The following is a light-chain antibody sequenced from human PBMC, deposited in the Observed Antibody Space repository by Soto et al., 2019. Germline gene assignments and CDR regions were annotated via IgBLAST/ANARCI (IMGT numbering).Light chain of an antibody. V-gene: IGKV3-20*01. CDR1: QSVSSTY. Sequence: EIVLTQSPGTLSLSPGERATLSCRASQSVSSTYLAWYQQKPGQAPSLLIYGASRRATGIQGRFSGCGSGTDFTLTISSLETVAFAVYYGQHYDRSPSSFGGRTEVVI. CDR3: QHYDRSPSS. CDR2: GAS. J-gene: IGKJ4*01.